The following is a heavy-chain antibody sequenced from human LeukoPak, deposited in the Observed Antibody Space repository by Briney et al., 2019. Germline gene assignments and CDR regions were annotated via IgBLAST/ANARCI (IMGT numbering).Heavy chain of an antibody. CDR3: ARVRGGIAARRPNDY. CDR2: ISAYNGNT. V-gene: IGHV1-18*01. D-gene: IGHD6-6*01. CDR1: GGTFTSYG. J-gene: IGHJ4*02. Sequence: ASVKVSCKAPGGTFTSYGISWVRQAPGQGLEWMGWISAYNGNTNYAQKLQGRVTMTTDTSTSTAYMELRSLRSDDTAVYYCARVRGGIAARRPNDYWGQGPLVTVSS.